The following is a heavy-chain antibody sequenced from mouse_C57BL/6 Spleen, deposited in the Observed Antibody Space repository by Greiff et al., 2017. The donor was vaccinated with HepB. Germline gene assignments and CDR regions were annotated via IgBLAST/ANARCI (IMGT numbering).Heavy chain of an antibody. Sequence: VQLQQSGPELVKPGASVKLSCKASGYTFTSYDINWVKQRPGQGLEWIGWIYPRDGSTKYNEKFKGKATLTVDKSSSTAFMGLHSLTSEDSAVDFCAREDYGSSYEGWFAYWGQGTLVTVSA. D-gene: IGHD1-1*01. V-gene: IGHV1-85*01. CDR2: IYPRDGST. CDR3: AREDYGSSYEGWFAY. CDR1: GYTFTSYD. J-gene: IGHJ3*01.